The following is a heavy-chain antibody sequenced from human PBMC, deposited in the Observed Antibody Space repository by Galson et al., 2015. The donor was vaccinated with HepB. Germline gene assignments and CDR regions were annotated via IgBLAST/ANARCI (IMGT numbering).Heavy chain of an antibody. D-gene: IGHD5-24*01. V-gene: IGHV3-74*01. J-gene: IGHJ4*02. CDR3: ARANRYEMATSKIDY. Sequence: LRLSCAASGFTFSSYWMHWVRQAPGKGLVWVSRINSDGSSTSYADSVKGRFTISRDNAKNTLYLQMNSLRAEDTAVYYCARANRYEMATSKIDYWGQGTLVTVSS. CDR2: INSDGSST. CDR1: GFTFSSYW.